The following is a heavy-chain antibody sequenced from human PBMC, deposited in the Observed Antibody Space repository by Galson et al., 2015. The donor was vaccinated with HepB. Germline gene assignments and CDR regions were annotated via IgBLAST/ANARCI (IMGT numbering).Heavy chain of an antibody. J-gene: IGHJ4*02. CDR3: ARDGKEYCTSTNCYDGNYFDN. V-gene: IGHV3-7*03. D-gene: IGHD2-2*01. CDR2: MNPDGGEK. Sequence: SLRLSCATSGFTFRSYWMTWVRQAPGKGLEWVASMNPDGGEKSYADSVEGRFTISRDNAEASFYLEMNSLRAEDTAIYYCARDGKEYCTSTNCYDGNYFDNCGQGSLVPVSS. CDR1: GFTFRSYW.